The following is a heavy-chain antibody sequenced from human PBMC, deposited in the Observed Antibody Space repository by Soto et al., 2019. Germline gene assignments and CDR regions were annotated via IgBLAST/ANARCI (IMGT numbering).Heavy chain of an antibody. D-gene: IGHD6-19*01. J-gene: IGHJ4*02. CDR3: ASRSSGWYFDY. Sequence: PGGALRLSCAASGCIFSSYAMNWVRQAPGKGLEWVSVISGSGGSTYYADSVKGRFTISRDNSKNTLYLQMNSLRAEDTAVYYCASRSSGWYFDYWGQGTLVTVSS. CDR2: ISGSGGST. CDR1: GCIFSSYA. V-gene: IGHV3-23*01.